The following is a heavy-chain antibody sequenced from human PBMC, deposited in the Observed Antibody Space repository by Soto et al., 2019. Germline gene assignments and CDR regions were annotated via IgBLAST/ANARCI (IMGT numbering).Heavy chain of an antibody. CDR3: ARGRGYGDYFYFDY. D-gene: IGHD4-17*01. CDR2: SGSDGSPT. CDR1: GFTFSSYW. J-gene: IGHJ4*02. Sequence: EVQLVESGGGLVQPGGSLRLSCAASGFTFSSYWIHWVRQAPGKGLVWVSRSGSDGSPTRYADSVKGRFTISRDNAKNTVCLQMSSLRAEDTAVYYCARGRGYGDYFYFDYWGQGTLVTVSS. V-gene: IGHV3-74*01.